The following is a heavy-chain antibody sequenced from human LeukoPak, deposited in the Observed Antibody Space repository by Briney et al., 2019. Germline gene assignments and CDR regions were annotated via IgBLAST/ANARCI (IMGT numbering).Heavy chain of an antibody. CDR2: IYYSGST. J-gene: IGHJ4*02. D-gene: IGHD6-6*01. Sequence: SETLSLTCTVSGGSISSHYWSWIRQPPGEGLEWIGYIYYSGSTNYNPSLKSRVTISVDTSKNQFSLKLSSVTAADTAVYYCARESSSTRALDYWGQGTLVTVSS. CDR3: ARESSSTRALDY. CDR1: GGSISSHY. V-gene: IGHV4-59*11.